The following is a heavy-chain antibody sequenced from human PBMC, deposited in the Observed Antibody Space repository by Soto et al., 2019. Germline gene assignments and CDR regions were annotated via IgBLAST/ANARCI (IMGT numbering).Heavy chain of an antibody. D-gene: IGHD6-13*01. Sequence: SQTLSLTCTMSGDNISSNTAAWSWIRQSPSRGLEWLGRTYYRSKWYYDYAASVTSRMTINPDTSKNQFSLQLNSVTPEDTAVYYCARGSYTSTWYWGQGTLVTVS. CDR1: GDNISSNTAA. CDR2: TYYRSKWYY. V-gene: IGHV6-1*01. CDR3: ARGSYTSTWY. J-gene: IGHJ4*02.